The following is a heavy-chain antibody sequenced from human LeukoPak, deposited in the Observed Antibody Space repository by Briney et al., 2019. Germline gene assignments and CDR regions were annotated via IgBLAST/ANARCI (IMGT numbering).Heavy chain of an antibody. Sequence: SETLSLTCTVSGGSISRYYWSWIRQPPGKGLEWIGYIYYSGSTNYNPSLKSRVTISVDTSKNQFSLKLSSVTAADTAVYYCARAQDFSDSSGPNYLDFWGQGILVTVSS. D-gene: IGHD3-22*01. V-gene: IGHV4-59*08. J-gene: IGHJ4*02. CDR1: GGSISRYY. CDR2: IYYSGST. CDR3: ARAQDFSDSSGPNYLDF.